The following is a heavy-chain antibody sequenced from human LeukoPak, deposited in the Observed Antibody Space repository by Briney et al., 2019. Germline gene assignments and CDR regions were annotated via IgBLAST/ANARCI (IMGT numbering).Heavy chain of an antibody. CDR2: INPNSGGT. Sequence: ASVKVSCKASGYTFTGYYMHLVRQAPGQGLEWMGWINPNSGGTNYAQKFQGRVTMTRDTSISTAYMELSRLRSDDTAVYYCARVLYYDILTGYGNAFDIWGQGTVVTVSS. D-gene: IGHD3-9*01. V-gene: IGHV1-2*02. CDR1: GYTFTGYY. CDR3: ARVLYYDILTGYGNAFDI. J-gene: IGHJ3*02.